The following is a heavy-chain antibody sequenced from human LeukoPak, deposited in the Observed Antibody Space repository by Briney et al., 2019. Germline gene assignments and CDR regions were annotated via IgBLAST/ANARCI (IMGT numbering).Heavy chain of an antibody. Sequence: PGGSLRLSCAASGFTFRDYCMSWIRQAPGKGLEWVSFISSSGSTMYYADSVKGRFTISRDNAKNSLYLQMNSLRAEDTAVYYCATRGPDSSGFYRFDYWGQGTLVTVSS. D-gene: IGHD3-22*01. CDR3: ATRGPDSSGFYRFDY. CDR1: GFTFRDYC. J-gene: IGHJ4*02. CDR2: ISSSGSTM. V-gene: IGHV3-11*01.